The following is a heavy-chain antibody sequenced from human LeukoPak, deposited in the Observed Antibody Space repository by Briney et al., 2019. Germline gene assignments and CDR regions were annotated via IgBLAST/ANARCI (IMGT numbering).Heavy chain of an antibody. CDR3: AREGGPYRPLDY. J-gene: IGHJ4*02. V-gene: IGHV4-31*03. Sequence: PSETLSLTCTVSAGSISSGDHYWSWIRQHPGKGLEWIGYIYYSGSTYYNPSLKSRVTISVDTSKNQFSLKLTSVTAADTAVYYCAREGGPYRPLDYSGQGTLVTVAS. CDR1: AGSISSGDHY. CDR2: IYYSGST.